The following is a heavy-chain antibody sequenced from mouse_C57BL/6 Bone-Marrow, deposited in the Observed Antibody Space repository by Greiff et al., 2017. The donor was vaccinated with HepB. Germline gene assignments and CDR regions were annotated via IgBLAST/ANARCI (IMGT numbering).Heavy chain of an antibody. CDR2: ISDGGSYT. Sequence: EVMLVESGGGLVKPGGSLKLSCAASGFTFSSYAMSWVRQTPEKRLEWVATISDGGSYTYYPDNVKGRFTISRDNAKNNLYLQMSHLKSEDTAMYYCARGGDYYGSDYWGQGTTLTVSS. CDR1: GFTFSSYA. CDR3: ARGGDYYGSDY. D-gene: IGHD1-1*01. J-gene: IGHJ2*01. V-gene: IGHV5-4*03.